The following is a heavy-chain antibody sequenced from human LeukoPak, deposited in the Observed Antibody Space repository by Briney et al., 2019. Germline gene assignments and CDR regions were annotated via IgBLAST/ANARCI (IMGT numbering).Heavy chain of an antibody. D-gene: IGHD1-26*01. J-gene: IGHJ3*02. CDR3: ARVLWELLAFDI. V-gene: IGHV3-11*05. CDR2: ISSSSGYT. CDR1: GFTFSDYY. Sequence: GGSLRLSCAASGFTFSDYYMSWIRQAPGKGLEWVSYISSSSGYTNYADSVKGRFTISRDNAKNSLYLQMNSLRAEDTAVYYCARVLWELLAFDIWGQGTMVTVSS.